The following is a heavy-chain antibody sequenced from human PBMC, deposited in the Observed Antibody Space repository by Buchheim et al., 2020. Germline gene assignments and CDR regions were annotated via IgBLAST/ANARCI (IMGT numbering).Heavy chain of an antibody. V-gene: IGHV4-59*01. CDR3: AGGVVVAASYFDY. CDR1: GVSISSYY. J-gene: IGHJ4*02. D-gene: IGHD2-15*01. Sequence: QVQLQESGPGLVKPSETLSLTCTVSGVSISSYYWSWIRQPPGKGLEWIGYIYYSGSTNYNPSLKSRVTISVDTSKNQFSLKLSYVTAADTAVYYCAGGVVVAASYFDYWGQGTL. CDR2: IYYSGST.